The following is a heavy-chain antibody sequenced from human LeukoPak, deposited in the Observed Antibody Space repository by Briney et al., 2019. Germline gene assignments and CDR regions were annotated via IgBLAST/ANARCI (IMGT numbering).Heavy chain of an antibody. CDR3: ARDLAYGDDGL. CDR1: GFTFSSYE. Sequence: GGSLRLSCAASGFTFSSYEMNWVRQAPGKGLEWVAFISSSSSYIFYADSLKGRFTISRDNAKNSLYLQMNSLRADDTAVYYCARDLAYGDDGLWGQGTLVTVSS. J-gene: IGHJ4*02. V-gene: IGHV3-21*01. CDR2: ISSSSSYI. D-gene: IGHD4-17*01.